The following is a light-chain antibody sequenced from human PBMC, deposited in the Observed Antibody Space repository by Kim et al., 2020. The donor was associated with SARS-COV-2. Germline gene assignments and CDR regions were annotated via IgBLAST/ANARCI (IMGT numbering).Light chain of an antibody. CDR3: QQANTLPPT. CDR1: RRVGTY. CDR2: DAS. J-gene: IGKJ4*01. V-gene: IGKV1-12*01. Sequence: IQMTQSPSSVSASVGDRVTISCRASRRVGTYLIWYQQSPGKVPKLLIHDASHLQGGVPSRFSGSGSGTDFTLTINNLQPEDSAVYYCQQANTLPPTFGGGTRWIS.